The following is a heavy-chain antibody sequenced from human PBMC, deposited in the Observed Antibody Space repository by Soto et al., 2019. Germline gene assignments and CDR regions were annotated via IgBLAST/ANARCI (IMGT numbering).Heavy chain of an antibody. D-gene: IGHD6-13*01. CDR1: GFTFSIYS. Sequence: EVQLVESGGGLVKPGGSLRLSCAASGFTFSIYSMNWVRQAPGKGLEWVSSISSSSSYIYYADSVKGRFTISRDNAKNSLYLQMNSLRAEDTAVYYCARGGGIAAPRRPGYWGQGTLVTVSS. CDR3: ARGGGIAAPRRPGY. J-gene: IGHJ4*02. CDR2: ISSSSSYI. V-gene: IGHV3-21*01.